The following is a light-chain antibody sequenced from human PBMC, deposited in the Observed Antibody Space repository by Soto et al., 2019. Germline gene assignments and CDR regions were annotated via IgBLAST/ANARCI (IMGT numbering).Light chain of an antibody. CDR1: QAINNY. Sequence: DFQMTQSPSSLSASVGDRVTITCRATQAINNYVAWYQQKPGKAPNLLIYAAFTLHSGVPSRFSGSGSGTDFTLTISSLQTEDVAIYYCQKYNRAPWAFGQGTKVEVK. CDR3: QKYNRAPWA. V-gene: IGKV1-27*01. CDR2: AAF. J-gene: IGKJ1*01.